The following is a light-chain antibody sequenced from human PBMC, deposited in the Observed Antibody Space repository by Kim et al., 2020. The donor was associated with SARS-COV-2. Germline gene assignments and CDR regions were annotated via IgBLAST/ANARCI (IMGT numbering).Light chain of an antibody. CDR2: GKN. CDR1: SLRIYY. V-gene: IGLV3-19*01. Sequence: SSELTHDPAVSVALGQTVRITCQGDSLRIYYASWYQQKPGQAPVLVIYGKNNRPSGIPDRFSGSSSGNTASLTITGAQADDESDYYCKSRDSSGNVVFGGGTKLTVL. CDR3: KSRDSSGNVV. J-gene: IGLJ2*01.